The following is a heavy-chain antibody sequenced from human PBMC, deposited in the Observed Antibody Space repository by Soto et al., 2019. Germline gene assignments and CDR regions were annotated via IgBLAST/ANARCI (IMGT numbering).Heavy chain of an antibody. CDR2: ISYDGSNK. J-gene: IGHJ6*02. CDR3: ARVSSSSWDVFDLSYNGMDA. D-gene: IGHD6-13*01. Sequence: PGGSLRLSCAASGFTFSSYAMHWVRQAPGKGLEWVAVISYDGSNKYYADSVKGRFTISRDNSKNTLYLQMNSLRAEDTAVYYCARVSSSSWDVFDLSYNGMDAWGQGTTVTVSS. V-gene: IGHV3-30-3*01. CDR1: GFTFSSYA.